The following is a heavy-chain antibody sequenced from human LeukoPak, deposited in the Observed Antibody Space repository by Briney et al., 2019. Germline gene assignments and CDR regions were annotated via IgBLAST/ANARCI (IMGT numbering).Heavy chain of an antibody. J-gene: IGHJ4*02. CDR2: LSGSGGST. CDR1: GFTFTSYA. V-gene: IGHV3-23*01. Sequence: GGSLRLSCAASGFTFTSYAMTWVRQAPGKGLEWVSALSGSGGSTYYADSVKGRFTISRDNSKNTLYLQMNSLRAEDTAVYYCAKGSSGYTYWGQGTLVTVSS. D-gene: IGHD3-22*01. CDR3: AKGSSGYTY.